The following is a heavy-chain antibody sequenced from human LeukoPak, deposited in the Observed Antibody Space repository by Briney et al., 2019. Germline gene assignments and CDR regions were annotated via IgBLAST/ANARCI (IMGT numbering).Heavy chain of an antibody. CDR1: GFTFDDYA. CDR3: AKFKFYYDSSGYWEGFDY. CDR2: ISWNSGSI. Sequence: GGSLRLSCAASGFTFDDYAMHWVRQAPGKGLEWVSGISWNSGSIGYADSVKGRFTISRDNAKNSLYLQMNSLRAEDTALYYCAKFKFYYDSSGYWEGFDYWGQGTLVTVSS. D-gene: IGHD3-22*01. V-gene: IGHV3-9*01. J-gene: IGHJ4*02.